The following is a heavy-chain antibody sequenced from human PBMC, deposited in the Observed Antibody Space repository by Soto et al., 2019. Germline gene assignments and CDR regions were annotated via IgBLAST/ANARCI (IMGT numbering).Heavy chain of an antibody. CDR3: VSGVS. CDR2: INSDGSST. CDR1: GFTFSGSW. V-gene: IGHV3-74*01. J-gene: IGHJ5*02. Sequence: GGSLRLSCAASGFTFSGSWMHWVRQGPGKGLMWVARINSDGSSTSYADSVKGRFTISRDNAKNTLYLQMNSLRAEDTAIYYCVSGVSWGQGSLVTVSS. D-gene: IGHD2-8*01.